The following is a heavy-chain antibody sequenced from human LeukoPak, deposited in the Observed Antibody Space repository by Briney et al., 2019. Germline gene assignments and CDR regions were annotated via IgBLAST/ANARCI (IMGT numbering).Heavy chain of an antibody. J-gene: IGHJ3*02. CDR3: ASLGSNGDAFDI. D-gene: IGHD3-10*01. V-gene: IGHV1-69*05. CDR2: IIPIFGTA. CDR1: GGTFSSYA. Sequence: SVKVSCKASGGTFSSYAISWVRQAPGQGLEWMGGIIPIFGTANYAQKFQGRVTITTDESTSTAYMELSSPRSEDTAVYYCASLGSNGDAFDIWGQGTMVTVSS.